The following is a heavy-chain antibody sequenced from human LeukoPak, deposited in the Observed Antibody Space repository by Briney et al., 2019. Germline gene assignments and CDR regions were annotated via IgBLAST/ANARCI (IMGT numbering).Heavy chain of an antibody. CDR2: ISSSSSYI. V-gene: IGHV3-21*01. CDR3: ATEPPGNYDDSGHYYAYFDC. CDR1: GFTFSSYS. Sequence: PGGSLRLSCAASGFTFSSYSMNWVRQAPGKGLEWVSSISSSSSYIYYADSVKGRFTISRDNAKNSLYLQMNSLRAEDTAVYYCATEPPGNYDDSGHYYAYFDCWGQGALVTVSS. J-gene: IGHJ4*02. D-gene: IGHD3-22*01.